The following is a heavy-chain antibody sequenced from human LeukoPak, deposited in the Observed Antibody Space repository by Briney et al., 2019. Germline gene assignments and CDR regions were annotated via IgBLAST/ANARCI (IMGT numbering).Heavy chain of an antibody. D-gene: IGHD4-17*01. J-gene: IGHJ5*02. CDR1: GGSISSYY. V-gene: IGHV4-59*01. CDR3: ARDLGVYGDPRGWFDP. CDR2: IYYSGST. Sequence: SETLSLTCTVSGGSISSYYWSWIRQPPGKGLEWIGYIYYSGSTNYNPSLKCRVTISVDTSKNQFSLKLSSVTAADTAVYYCARDLGVYGDPRGWFDPWGQGTLVTVSS.